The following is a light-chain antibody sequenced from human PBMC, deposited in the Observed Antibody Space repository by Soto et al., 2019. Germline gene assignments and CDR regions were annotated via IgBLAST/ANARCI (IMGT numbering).Light chain of an antibody. CDR1: QSISTW. CDR2: KAS. CDR3: QQYNTYPLT. V-gene: IGKV1-5*03. Sequence: DIQMPQSPSTLSASVGDRVTITCRASQSISTWLAWYQQKPGKAPKLLIYKASNLEGGVPSRFSGSGSGTEFNITISSLQPDDFATYYCQQYNTYPLTFGGGTKVDI. J-gene: IGKJ4*01.